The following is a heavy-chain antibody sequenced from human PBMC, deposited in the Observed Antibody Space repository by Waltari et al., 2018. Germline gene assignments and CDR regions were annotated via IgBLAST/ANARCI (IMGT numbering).Heavy chain of an antibody. CDR2: IYPHTGGT. CDR3: VRVGALLD. J-gene: IGHJ4*02. D-gene: IGHD1-26*01. CDR1: GYTFTGYH. V-gene: IGHV1-2*02. Sequence: VHLVQSGAEVKKPGASVKVSCRASGYTFTGYHMHWVRQAPGQGLEWMGWIYPHTGGTNYAQKFQGRVTMTRDTSISTAYMELSRLKSDDTAVYYCVRVGALLDWGQGTLVTVSS.